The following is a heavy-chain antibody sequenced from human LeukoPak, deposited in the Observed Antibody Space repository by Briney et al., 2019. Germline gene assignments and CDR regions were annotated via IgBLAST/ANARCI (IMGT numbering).Heavy chain of an antibody. D-gene: IGHD3-22*01. J-gene: IGHJ4*02. V-gene: IGHV3-33*01. Sequence: GRSLRLSCAASEFTFSSYGMHWVRQAPGKGLEWVAVIWYDGSNKYYADSVKGRFTISRDNSKNTLYLQMNSLRAEDTAVYYCAREGNYYDSSGYYTGYFDYWGQGTLVSVSS. CDR3: AREGNYYDSSGYYTGYFDY. CDR1: EFTFSSYG. CDR2: IWYDGSNK.